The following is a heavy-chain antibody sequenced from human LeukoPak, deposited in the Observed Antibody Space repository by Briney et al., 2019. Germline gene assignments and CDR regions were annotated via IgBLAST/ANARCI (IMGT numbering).Heavy chain of an antibody. V-gene: IGHV3-23*01. CDR2: ISGSGGST. Sequence: GGTLRLSCAGSGFTFSSYAMSCVRQAPGKGLEWVSAISGSGGSTYYADSVKGRFTISRDNSENTLYLQMNSLRAEDTAVYYCAKDMDSSGYYYYVGFDYWGQGTLVTVSS. D-gene: IGHD3-22*01. CDR1: GFTFSSYA. J-gene: IGHJ4*02. CDR3: AKDMDSSGYYYYVGFDY.